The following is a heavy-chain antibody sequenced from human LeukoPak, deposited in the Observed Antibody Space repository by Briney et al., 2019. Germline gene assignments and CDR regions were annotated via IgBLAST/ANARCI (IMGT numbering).Heavy chain of an antibody. J-gene: IGHJ6*02. CDR1: GYTFTGYY. CDR2: IHPKRGGT. V-gene: IGHV1-2*06. D-gene: IGHD3-10*01. CDR3: ARRITMVRGVPAPDYYYYGIDV. Sequence: ASVKVSCKASGYTFTGYYMHWVRQAPGQGLEWMGRIHPKRGGTNYAHKFPGRVTITMDTSASTAYKELSSLRSEDTAVYYCARRITMVRGVPAPDYYYYGIDVWGQGTTVTVSS.